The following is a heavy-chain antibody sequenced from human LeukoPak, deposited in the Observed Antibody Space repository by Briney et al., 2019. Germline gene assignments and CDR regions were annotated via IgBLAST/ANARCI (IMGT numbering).Heavy chain of an antibody. D-gene: IGHD4-23*01. Sequence: PSETLSLTCTVSGGSISSGSYYWSWIRQPAGKGLEWIGRIYTSGSTNYNPSLKSRVTISVDTSKNQFSLKLSSVTAADTAVYYCARDPFYGGNSYFDYWGQGTLVTVSS. CDR2: IYTSGST. V-gene: IGHV4-61*02. CDR3: ARDPFYGGNSYFDY. CDR1: GGSISSGSYY. J-gene: IGHJ4*02.